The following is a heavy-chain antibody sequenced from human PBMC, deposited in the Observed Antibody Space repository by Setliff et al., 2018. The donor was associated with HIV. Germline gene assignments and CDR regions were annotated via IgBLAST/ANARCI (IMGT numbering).Heavy chain of an antibody. CDR2: IYYSGST. Sequence: TLSLTCTVSGGSISGYYWSWIRQPPGKGLEWIGYIYYSGSTNYNPSLKSRVTILVDSSRNQFSLRLSSVTAADTAVYYCARHRYYDILFDPWGQGTLVTVSS. J-gene: IGHJ5*02. CDR3: ARHRYYDILFDP. D-gene: IGHD3-9*01. CDR1: GGSISGYY. V-gene: IGHV4-59*08.